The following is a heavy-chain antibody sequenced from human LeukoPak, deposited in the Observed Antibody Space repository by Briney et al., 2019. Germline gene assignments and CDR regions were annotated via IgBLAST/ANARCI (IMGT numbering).Heavy chain of an antibody. D-gene: IGHD3-16*01. CDR3: AREGGSWFDP. Sequence: SETLSLTCAVYGGSFSGYYWSWIRQPPGKGLEWIGEINHSGSTNYNPSLKSRVTISVDTSKNQFSLKLSSVTAADTAVYYCAREGGSWFDPWGQGTLVTVSS. J-gene: IGHJ5*02. CDR2: INHSGST. CDR1: GGSFSGYY. V-gene: IGHV4-34*01.